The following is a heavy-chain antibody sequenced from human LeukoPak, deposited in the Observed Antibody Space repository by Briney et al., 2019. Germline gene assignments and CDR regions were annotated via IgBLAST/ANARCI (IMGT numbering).Heavy chain of an antibody. J-gene: IGHJ3*02. CDR2: IWYDGSNK. CDR3: ARSGPEIAATEVDAFDI. D-gene: IGHD6-13*01. Sequence: GGSLRLSCTASGFTFSSYGMHWVRQAPGKGLEWVAVIWYDGSNKYYADSVKGRFTISRYNSKNTLYLQMNSLRAEDTAVYYCARSGPEIAATEVDAFDIWGQGTMVTVSS. V-gene: IGHV3-33*01. CDR1: GFTFSSYG.